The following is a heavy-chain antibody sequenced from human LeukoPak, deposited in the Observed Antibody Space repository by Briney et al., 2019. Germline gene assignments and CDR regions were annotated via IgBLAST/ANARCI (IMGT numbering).Heavy chain of an antibody. V-gene: IGHV1-2*02. CDR2: INTNSGST. CDR1: GYSFTDKY. CDR3: ARGISFRVDSSGSDDAFEI. Sequence: GASVSVSCKASGYSFTDKYMHWVRQARGQGLEWMGWINTNSGSTNYAEKFQGRVTMTRDTYKSRAYRELSRLTSDDTAVYYCARGISFRVDSSGSDDAFEIWGQGTMVTVSS. D-gene: IGHD3-22*01. J-gene: IGHJ3*02.